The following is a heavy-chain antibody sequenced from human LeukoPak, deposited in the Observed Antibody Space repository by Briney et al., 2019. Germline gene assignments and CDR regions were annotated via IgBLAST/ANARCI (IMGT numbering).Heavy chain of an antibody. CDR2: ISGSGGST. V-gene: IGHV3-23*01. Sequence: GGSLRLSCAASGFTFSSYDMSWVRQAPGKGLEWVSAISGSGGSTYYADSVKGRSTISRDNSKNTLYLQMNSLRAEDTAVYYCAKAVLWFGESYFDYWGQGTLVTVSS. J-gene: IGHJ4*02. D-gene: IGHD3-10*01. CDR3: AKAVLWFGESYFDY. CDR1: GFTFSSYD.